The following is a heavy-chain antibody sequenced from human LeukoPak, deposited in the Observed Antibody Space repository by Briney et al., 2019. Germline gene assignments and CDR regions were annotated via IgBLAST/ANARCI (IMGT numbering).Heavy chain of an antibody. CDR2: IYWDDDK. J-gene: IGHJ4*02. CDR1: GFSLSTSGVG. Sequence: ESGPKLVNPTQTLTLTCTFSGFSLSTSGVGVGWIRQPPGKALEWLALIYWDDDKRYSPSLKSRLTITKDTSKNQMVLTMTNMDPVDTATYYCARRSLEITGFEYWGQGTLVTVSS. CDR3: ARRSLEITGFEY. V-gene: IGHV2-5*02. D-gene: IGHD1-1*01.